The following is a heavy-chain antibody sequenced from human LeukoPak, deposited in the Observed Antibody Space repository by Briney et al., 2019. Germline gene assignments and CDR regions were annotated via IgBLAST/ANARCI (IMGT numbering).Heavy chain of an antibody. D-gene: IGHD6-13*01. CDR1: GYTFTGYY. V-gene: IGHV1-2*02. CDR2: INPNSGGT. J-gene: IGHJ6*03. CDR3: ARAQQLVLYYYYYMDV. Sequence: VASVKVSCKASGYTFTGYYIHWVRQAPGQGLEWMGWINPNSGGTNYAQKFQGRVTMTRDTSISTAYMELSRLRSDDTAVYYCARAQQLVLYYYYYMDVWGKGTTVTVSS.